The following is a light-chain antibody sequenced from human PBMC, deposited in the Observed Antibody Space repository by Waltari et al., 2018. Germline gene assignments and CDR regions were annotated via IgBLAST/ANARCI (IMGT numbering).Light chain of an antibody. Sequence: SYELTQPPSVSVSPGQTATLPCSGDKLGDKYACWYQQKPGQSPLLVIYQDTKRPSGIPERFSGSNSGNTATLTISGTQAVDEADYYCQAWDSSTAVFGGGTELTVL. CDR3: QAWDSSTAV. V-gene: IGLV3-1*01. CDR1: KLGDKY. J-gene: IGLJ2*01. CDR2: QDT.